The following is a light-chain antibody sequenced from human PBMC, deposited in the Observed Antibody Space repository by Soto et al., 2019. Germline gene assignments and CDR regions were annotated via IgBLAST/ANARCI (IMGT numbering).Light chain of an antibody. CDR3: QQYHDWPLA. CDR1: QGVSSN. V-gene: IGKV3-15*01. J-gene: IGKJ1*01. Sequence: EIVMTQSPATLSVSPGERATLSCRASQGVSSNLAWYQQKPGQAPRLLIYGASTRASTIPARFSGSGSGTEFTLTISSLQSADFAVYYCQQYHDWPLAFGQGTKVEIK. CDR2: GAS.